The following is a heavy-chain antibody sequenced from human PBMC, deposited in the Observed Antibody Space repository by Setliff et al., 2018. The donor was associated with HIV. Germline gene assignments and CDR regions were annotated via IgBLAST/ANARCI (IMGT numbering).Heavy chain of an antibody. CDR2: IYYSGST. V-gene: IGHV4-39*01. CDR3: IIAYSSGWLAPMGFDS. Sequence: PSETLSLTCTVSAGSIRSSTYYWAWIRQPPGKGLEWIGTIYYSGSTYYTPSLKSRATISVDMSKNQFSLRLSSVTAADTAVYYCIIAYSSGWLAPMGFDSWGQGTLVTSP. CDR1: AGSIRSSTYY. J-gene: IGHJ4*02. D-gene: IGHD6-19*01.